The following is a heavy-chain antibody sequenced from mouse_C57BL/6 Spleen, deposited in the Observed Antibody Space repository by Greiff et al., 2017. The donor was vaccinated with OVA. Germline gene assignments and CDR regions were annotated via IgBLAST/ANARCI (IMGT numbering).Heavy chain of an antibody. CDR1: GYSITSGYY. CDR3: AREVTALYYFDY. V-gene: IGHV3-6*01. J-gene: IGHJ2*01. D-gene: IGHD2-1*01. CDR2: ISYDGSN. Sequence: EVKLLESGPGLVKPSQSLSLTCSVTGYSITSGYYWNWIRQFPGNKLEWMGYISYDGSNNYNPSLKNRISITRDTSKNQFFLKLNSVTTEDTATYDCAREVTALYYFDYWGQGTTLTVSS.